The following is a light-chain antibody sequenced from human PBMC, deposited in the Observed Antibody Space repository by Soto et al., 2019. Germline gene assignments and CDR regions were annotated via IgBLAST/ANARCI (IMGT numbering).Light chain of an antibody. Sequence: EIVLTQSPGTVSLSPGETATLYCSSSQTVSSSYLAWYQQKPGQAPRLLIYGASSRATGIPDRFSGSGSGTDFTLTISRLEPEDFAVYYCQQYGSSPQTFGQGTKVDIK. J-gene: IGKJ1*01. CDR1: QTVSSSY. V-gene: IGKV3-20*01. CDR2: GAS. CDR3: QQYGSSPQT.